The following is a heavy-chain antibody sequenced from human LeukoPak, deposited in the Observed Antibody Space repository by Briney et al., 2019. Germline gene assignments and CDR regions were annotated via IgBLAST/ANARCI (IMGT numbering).Heavy chain of an antibody. Sequence: QAGGSLRLSCATSGFTFSDYSMTWVRQAPGRGLEWISYIGLGSGFVSYSDSVKGRFTISRDTARNSVDLQMNSLRADDTAVYYCARDHKWAFDYWGQGTLVTVSS. D-gene: IGHD1-26*01. CDR1: GFTFSDYS. CDR2: IGLGSGFV. V-gene: IGHV3-48*04. J-gene: IGHJ4*02. CDR3: ARDHKWAFDY.